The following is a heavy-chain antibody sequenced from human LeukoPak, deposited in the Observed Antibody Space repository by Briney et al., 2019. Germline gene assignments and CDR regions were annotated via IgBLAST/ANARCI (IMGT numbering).Heavy chain of an antibody. Sequence: GGSLRLSCAVSGLTFSSFPMTRVRQAPGKGLEWVSDISGSGGTTHYADSVKGRFTISRDNSKNTLYLQMNSPTAEDTAVYYCAKDRGYWGQGTLVAVSS. CDR1: GLTFSSFP. CDR3: AKDRGY. V-gene: IGHV3-23*01. CDR2: ISGSGGTT. J-gene: IGHJ4*02.